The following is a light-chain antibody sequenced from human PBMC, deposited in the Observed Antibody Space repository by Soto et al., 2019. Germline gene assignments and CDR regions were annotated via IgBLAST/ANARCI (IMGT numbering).Light chain of an antibody. Sequence: EIALTQSPATLSLSPGERATLSCRASQSVSSYLAWYQQKPGQAPRLLIYDASARATGIPARFSGSGSGTDFTLTISSLEPEDFAVYYCQQRSNWPGTFGQGTKLEIK. CDR3: QQRSNWPGT. J-gene: IGKJ2*01. V-gene: IGKV3-11*01. CDR1: QSVSSY. CDR2: DAS.